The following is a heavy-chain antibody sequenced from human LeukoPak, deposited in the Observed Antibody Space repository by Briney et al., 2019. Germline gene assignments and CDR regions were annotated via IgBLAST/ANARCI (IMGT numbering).Heavy chain of an antibody. J-gene: IGHJ3*02. D-gene: IGHD3-9*01. Sequence: SETLSLTCTVSGGSISSSSYYWGWIRQPPGKGLEWIGSIYYSGSTYYNPSLQSRVTISVDTSKNQFSLKLSSVTAADTAVYYCASLRGLRLRYFDWLSVNDAFDIWGQGTMVTVSS. CDR3: ASLRGLRLRYFDWLSVNDAFDI. V-gene: IGHV4-39*01. CDR1: GGSISSSSYY. CDR2: IYYSGST.